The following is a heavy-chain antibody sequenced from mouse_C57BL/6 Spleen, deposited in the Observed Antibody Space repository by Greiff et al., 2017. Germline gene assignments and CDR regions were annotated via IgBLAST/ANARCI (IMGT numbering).Heavy chain of an antibody. D-gene: IGHD1-3*01. CDR3: ARDKGTWFGY. CDR1: VYTFTSYW. V-gene: IGHV1-55*01. J-gene: IGHJ3*01. Sequence: QLQQSGAELVKPGASVKMSCKASVYTFTSYWITWVKQRPGQGLEWIGDIYPGSGSTNYNEKFKSKATLTVDTSSSTAYMQLSSLTSEDSAVYYCARDKGTWFGYWGQGTLVTVSA. CDR2: IYPGSGST.